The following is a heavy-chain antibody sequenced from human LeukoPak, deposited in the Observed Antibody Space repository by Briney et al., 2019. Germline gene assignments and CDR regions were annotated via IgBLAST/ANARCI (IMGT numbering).Heavy chain of an antibody. J-gene: IGHJ5*02. CDR1: GFTFGNYW. CDR2: IKQDGSEK. V-gene: IGHV3-7*05. D-gene: IGHD5-24*01. CDR3: ARASDPWLQLT. Sequence: GGSLRLSCAASGFTFGNYWMIWVRQAPGKGLEWVTNIKQDGSEKRYADSVRGRFTVSRDNAQTSLYLQMSSLRAEDTAVYYCARASDPWLQLTWGQGTLVTVSS.